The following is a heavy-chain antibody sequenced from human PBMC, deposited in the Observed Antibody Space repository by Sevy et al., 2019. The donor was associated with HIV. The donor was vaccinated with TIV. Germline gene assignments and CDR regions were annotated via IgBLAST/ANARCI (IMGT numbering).Heavy chain of an antibody. D-gene: IGHD4-17*01. V-gene: IGHV4-34*01. J-gene: IGHJ4*02. CDR3: AKTSTVTTSALDS. Sequence: SETLSLTCAVFGESFVGHYWTWIRQPPGKGLEWIGEINHSATANYNPSLKSRVPISVDTSDNQFSLRLSSVTAADTAVYYCAKTSTVTTSALDSWGQGTLVTVSS. CDR2: INHSATA. CDR1: GESFVGHY.